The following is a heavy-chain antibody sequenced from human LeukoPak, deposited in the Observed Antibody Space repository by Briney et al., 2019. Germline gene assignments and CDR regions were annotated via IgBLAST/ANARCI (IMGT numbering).Heavy chain of an antibody. Sequence: PSETLSLTCAVYGGSFCGYYWNWRPPPPREGGGWGWEIIHSRSTNYNSSLKGQVSISVDTSKDQFSLKLRSVTAADTAVYYCARQDDYDSGGYVGYYFDYWGQGTLVTVSS. CDR2: IIHSRST. CDR3: ARQDDYDSGGYVGYYFDY. CDR1: GGSFCGYY. D-gene: IGHD3-22*01. V-gene: IGHV4-34*12. J-gene: IGHJ4*02.